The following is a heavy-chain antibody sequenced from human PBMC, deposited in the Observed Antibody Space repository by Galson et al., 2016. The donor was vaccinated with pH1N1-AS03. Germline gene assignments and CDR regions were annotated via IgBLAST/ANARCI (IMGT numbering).Heavy chain of an antibody. J-gene: IGHJ4*02. V-gene: IGHV5-10-1*01. CDR1: GDSFTGYW. CDR3: ASYGSGSSPFDY. Sequence: QSGAEVKKPGESLRISCKASGDSFTGYWINWVRQMPGKGLEWMGRIDLSDSYTNYSPSFQGHVTISADKSIATASLQWNSLKASDTAVYYCASYGSGSSPFDYWGQGTLVTVSS. D-gene: IGHD3-10*01. CDR2: IDLSDSYT.